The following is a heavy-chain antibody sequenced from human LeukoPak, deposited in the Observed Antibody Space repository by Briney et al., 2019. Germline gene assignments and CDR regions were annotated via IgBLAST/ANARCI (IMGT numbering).Heavy chain of an antibody. V-gene: IGHV3-7*02. CDR1: GFTFSDYW. D-gene: IGHD3-10*01. Sequence: PGGSLRLSCVGSGFTFSDYWMSWVRQAPGKGLEWVANIKLDGSEKYYVDSVKGRFTISRDNAKNSLYLQMNSLRAEDTAVYYCASNYYGSGSLDWFDPWGQGTLVTVSS. CDR2: IKLDGSEK. CDR3: ASNYYGSGSLDWFDP. J-gene: IGHJ5*02.